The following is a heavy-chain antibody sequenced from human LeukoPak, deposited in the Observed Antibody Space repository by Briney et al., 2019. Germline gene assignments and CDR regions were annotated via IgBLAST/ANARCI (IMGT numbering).Heavy chain of an antibody. CDR3: ARDAPGTVTNDY. J-gene: IGHJ4*02. Sequence: PGGSLRLSCAASGFIFPSYEMNWVRQAPGKGLEWVSWISRSGNTKYADSVKGRFTISRDNAKNSLYLQMNSLRVEDTAVYYCARDAPGTVTNDYWGQGTLVTVSS. D-gene: IGHD4-17*01. CDR1: GFIFPSYE. CDR2: ISRSGNTK. V-gene: IGHV3-48*03.